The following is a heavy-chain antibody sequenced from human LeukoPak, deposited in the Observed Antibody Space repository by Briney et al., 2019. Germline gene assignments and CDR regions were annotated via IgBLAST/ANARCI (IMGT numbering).Heavy chain of an antibody. D-gene: IGHD3-10*01. CDR2: IWYDGSNK. CDR1: GFTFSNYG. CDR3: ARDFQNYYGSGSYYNDIDY. V-gene: IGHV3-33*01. J-gene: IGHJ4*02. Sequence: GGSLRLSCAASGFTFSNYGMHWVRQAPGKGLEWVAVIWYDGSNKYYTDSVKGRFTISRDNSKNTLYLQMNSLRAEDTAVYYCARDFQNYYGSGSYYNDIDYWGQGTLVTVSS.